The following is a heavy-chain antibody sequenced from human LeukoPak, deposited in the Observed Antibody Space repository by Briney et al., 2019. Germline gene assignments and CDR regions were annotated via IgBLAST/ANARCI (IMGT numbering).Heavy chain of an antibody. CDR3: ARDTGQHSGYDWSH. Sequence: SETLSLTCTVSGGSITSHNYYWGWIRQPPGKGLEFIGSIYFGRTTYYTPSLKSQVTISIDTSKNQFSLMVRSMTAADTAVYYCARDTGQHSGYDWSHWGQGTLVTVPS. V-gene: IGHV4-39*07. CDR2: IYFGRTT. CDR1: GGSITSHNYY. J-gene: IGHJ4*02. D-gene: IGHD5-12*01.